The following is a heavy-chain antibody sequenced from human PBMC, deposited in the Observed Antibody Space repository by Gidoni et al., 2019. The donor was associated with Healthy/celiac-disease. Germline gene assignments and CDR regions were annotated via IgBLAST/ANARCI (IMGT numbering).Heavy chain of an antibody. CDR3: AKPVWKVYYYYYMDV. D-gene: IGHD1-1*01. CDR1: GFTFSSSA. CDR2: IRGSGGST. V-gene: IGHV3-23*01. Sequence: EVQLLESGGGLVQPGGSLRLSCAASGFTFSSSAMSWVRQAPGKGLEWVSAIRGSGGSTYYADSVKGRFTISRDNSKNTLYLQMNSLRAEDTAVYYCAKPVWKVYYYYYMDVWGKGTTVTVSS. J-gene: IGHJ6*03.